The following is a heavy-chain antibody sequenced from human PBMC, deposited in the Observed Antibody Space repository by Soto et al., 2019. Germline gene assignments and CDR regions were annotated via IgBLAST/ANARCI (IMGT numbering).Heavy chain of an antibody. J-gene: IGHJ6*02. CDR3: ARDLDYYGSGSYYRYYYGMDV. CDR1: GFTFSSYG. D-gene: IGHD3-10*01. Sequence: GGSLRLSCAASGFTFSSYGMHWVRQAPGKGLEWVAVIWYDGSNKYYADSVKGRFTISRDNSKNTLYLQMNSLRAEDTAVYYCARDLDYYGSGSYYRYYYGMDVWGQGTTVTVS. V-gene: IGHV3-33*01. CDR2: IWYDGSNK.